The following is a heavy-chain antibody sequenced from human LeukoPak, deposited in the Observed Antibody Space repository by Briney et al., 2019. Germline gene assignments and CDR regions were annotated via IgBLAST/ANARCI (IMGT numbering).Heavy chain of an antibody. CDR3: ASGNSWNDVFFDD. CDR2: IYTSGST. Sequence: SQTLSLTCTVSGGSISSGSYYWSWIRQPAGKGLEWIGRIYTSGSTNYNPSLKSRVTISVDTSNNQFSLKLTSVTAADPAVYYCASGNSWNDVFFDDWGRETLVTVSS. CDR1: GGSISSGSYY. V-gene: IGHV4-61*02. J-gene: IGHJ4*02. D-gene: IGHD1-20*01.